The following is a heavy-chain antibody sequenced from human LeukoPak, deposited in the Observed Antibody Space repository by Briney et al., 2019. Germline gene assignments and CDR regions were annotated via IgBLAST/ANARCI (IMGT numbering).Heavy chain of an antibody. CDR3: ARLVGFRDY. J-gene: IGHJ4*02. CDR1: GGSFSGYY. Sequence: SETLSLTCAVYGGSFSGYYWSWIRQPPGKGLEWIGEINHSGGTNYNPSLKSRVTISVDTSKNQFSLKLSSVTAADTAVYYCARLVGFRDYWGQGTLVTVSS. V-gene: IGHV4-34*01. D-gene: IGHD2-15*01. CDR2: INHSGGT.